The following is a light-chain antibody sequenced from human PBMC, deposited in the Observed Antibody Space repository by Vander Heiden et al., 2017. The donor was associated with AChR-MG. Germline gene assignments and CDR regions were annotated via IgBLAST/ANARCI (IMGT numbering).Light chain of an antibody. CDR2: GAS. Sequence: EIVMTQSPASLSVSPGERATLSCRASQSVSTNLAWYQQKPGQAPRLLIYGASTRSTGIPARFSGSGSGAEFTLTISSLQSEDFAVYFWQQDDHWWTFGRGTKVEIK. V-gene: IGKV3-15*01. CDR1: QSVSTN. J-gene: IGKJ1*01. CDR3: QQDDHWWT.